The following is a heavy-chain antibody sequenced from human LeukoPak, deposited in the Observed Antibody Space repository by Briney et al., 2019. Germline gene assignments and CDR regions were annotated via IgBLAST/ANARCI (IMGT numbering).Heavy chain of an antibody. V-gene: IGHV4-4*07. Sequence: SETLSLTCTVSGGSISSYYWSWIRQPAGKGLEWIGRIYTSGSTSYNPSLKSRVTISLDTSRNQISLKLSSVTAADTAVYYCARDKGPYWYFDLWGRGTLVTVSS. J-gene: IGHJ2*01. CDR3: ARDKGPYWYFDL. CDR1: GGSISSYY. CDR2: IYTSGST.